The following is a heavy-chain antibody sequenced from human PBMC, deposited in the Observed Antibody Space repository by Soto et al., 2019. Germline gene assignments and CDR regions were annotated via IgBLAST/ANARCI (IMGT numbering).Heavy chain of an antibody. Sequence: QLQLQESGSGLVKPSQTLSLTCAVSGGSISSGGYSWSWIRQPPGKGLEWIGYIYHSGSTYYNPSLKSRVTIAVDRSKNQFSLKLSSVTAADTAVYYCARGIAAAGRRWFDPWGQGTLVTVSS. CDR1: GGSISSGGYS. CDR3: ARGIAAAGRRWFDP. J-gene: IGHJ5*02. D-gene: IGHD6-13*01. CDR2: IYHSGST. V-gene: IGHV4-30-2*01.